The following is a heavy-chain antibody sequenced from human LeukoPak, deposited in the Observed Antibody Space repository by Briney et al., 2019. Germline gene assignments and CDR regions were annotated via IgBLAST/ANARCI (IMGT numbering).Heavy chain of an antibody. CDR1: GGSFSGYY. CDR3: ARGDYILRNWFDP. V-gene: IGHV4-34*01. J-gene: IGHJ5*02. CDR2: INHSGST. Sequence: SETLSLTCAVYGGSFSGYYWSWIRQPPGKGLEWIGEINHSGSTNYNPSLKSRVTISVDTSKNQFSLKLSSVTAADTAVYYCARGDYILRNWFDPWGQGTLVTVSS. D-gene: IGHD4-11*01.